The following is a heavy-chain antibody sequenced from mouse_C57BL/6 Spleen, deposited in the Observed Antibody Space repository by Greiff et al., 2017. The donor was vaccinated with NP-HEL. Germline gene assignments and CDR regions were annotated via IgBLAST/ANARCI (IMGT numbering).Heavy chain of an antibody. J-gene: IGHJ4*01. CDR2: IHPSDSDT. CDR1: GYTFTSYW. Sequence: QVQLQQPGAELVKPGASVKVSCKASGYTFTSYWMHWVKQRPGQGLEWIGRIHPSDSDTNYNQKFKGKATLTVDKSSSTAYMKLSSLTSEDSAVYYCAIEGDYYYAMDYWGQGTSVTVSS. CDR3: AIEGDYYYAMDY. V-gene: IGHV1-74*01.